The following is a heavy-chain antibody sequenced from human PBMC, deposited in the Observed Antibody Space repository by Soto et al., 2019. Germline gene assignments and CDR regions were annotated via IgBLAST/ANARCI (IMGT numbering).Heavy chain of an antibody. CDR1: GGSISSYY. D-gene: IGHD4-17*01. Sequence: QVQLQESGPGLVKPSETLSLTCTVSGGSISSYYWSWIRQPPGKGLEWIGYIYYSGSTNYNPSLKSRATISVDTSKNQFPLKLSSVTAADTAVYYCARWYGGSLDYWGQGTLVTVSS. J-gene: IGHJ4*02. CDR2: IYYSGST. CDR3: ARWYGGSLDY. V-gene: IGHV4-59*01.